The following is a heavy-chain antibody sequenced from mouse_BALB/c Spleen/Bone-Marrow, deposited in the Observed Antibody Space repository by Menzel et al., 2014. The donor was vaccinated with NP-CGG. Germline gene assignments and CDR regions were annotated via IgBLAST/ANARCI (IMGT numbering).Heavy chain of an antibody. J-gene: IGHJ4*01. CDR1: GYSITSDYA. CDR3: SRYYFGGGYNYALDY. V-gene: IGHV3-2*02. CDR2: ISYSGGT. D-gene: IGHD1-1*01. Sequence: VESSQSLSLTCTVTGYSITSDYAWNWIRQFPGNKLEWMGYISYSGGTSYNPSLKSRISLARDTSKNQFFLQLNSVTTEDTATYYCSRYYFGGGYNYALDYWGQGTSVTVSS.